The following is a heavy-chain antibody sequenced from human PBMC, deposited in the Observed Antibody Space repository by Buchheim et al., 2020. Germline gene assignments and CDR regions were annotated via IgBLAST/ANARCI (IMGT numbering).Heavy chain of an antibody. J-gene: IGHJ3*02. CDR2: ISYDGSNK. V-gene: IGHV3-30*18. CDR3: AKDGRVNAFDI. D-gene: IGHD4-23*01. Sequence: QVQLVESGGGVVQPGRSLRLSCAASGFTFSSYGMHWVRQAPGKGLEWVAVISYDGSNKYYADSVKGRFTISRDNSKNTLYQQMNSLRAEDTAVYYCAKDGRVNAFDIWGQGT. CDR1: GFTFSSYG.